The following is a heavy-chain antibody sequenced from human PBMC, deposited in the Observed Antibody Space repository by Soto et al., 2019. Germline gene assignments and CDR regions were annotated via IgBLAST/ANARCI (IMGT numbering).Heavy chain of an antibody. CDR1: AGSISRGDYY. CDR2: IYYSGNT. Sequence: SEALSLTWTVSAGSISRGDYYWCCLLQHPGKGLEWIVNIYYSGNTYYNPSLMSRVTISVDTSKNQFSLKVSSVTAADTAVYYCARSRYGDYGMDVWGQGTTVT. J-gene: IGHJ6*02. D-gene: IGHD4-17*01. CDR3: ARSRYGDYGMDV. V-gene: IGHV4-31*02.